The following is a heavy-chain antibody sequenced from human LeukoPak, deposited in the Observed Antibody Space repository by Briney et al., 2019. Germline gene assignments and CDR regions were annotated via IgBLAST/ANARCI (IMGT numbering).Heavy chain of an antibody. CDR1: GYTFTSYG. V-gene: IGHV1-18*04. CDR2: ISAYNGNT. D-gene: IGHD1-1*01. J-gene: IGHJ4*02. CDR3: ARGVRGTTGILPSLFDY. Sequence: ASVKVSCKASGYTFTSYGISWVRQAPGQGLEWMGWISAYNGNTNYAQKLQGRVTMTTDTSTSTAYMELRSLRSDDTAVYYCARGVRGTTGILPSLFDYWGRGTLVTVSS.